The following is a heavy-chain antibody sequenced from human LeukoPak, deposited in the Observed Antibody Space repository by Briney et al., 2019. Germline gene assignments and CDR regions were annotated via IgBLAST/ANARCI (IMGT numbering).Heavy chain of an antibody. Sequence: SETLSLTCTVSGAAITNYYLSWIRQPPGKGLEWIGYIYYSGSTNYNPSLKSRVTISVDTSKNQFSLKLSSVTAADTAVYYCAREVTVRGVIISYFDYWGQGTLVTVSS. V-gene: IGHV4-59*01. CDR1: GAAITNYY. CDR3: AREVTVRGVIISYFDY. CDR2: IYYSGST. D-gene: IGHD3-10*01. J-gene: IGHJ4*02.